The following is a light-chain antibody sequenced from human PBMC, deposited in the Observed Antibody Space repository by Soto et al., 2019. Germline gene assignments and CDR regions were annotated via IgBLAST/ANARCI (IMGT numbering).Light chain of an antibody. CDR1: RSLLYNPNNKIY. CDR3: QQYYDTPNT. Sequence: DIVMTQSPDSLAVSLGERATINCKSSRSLLYNPNNKIYLDWYQQKSGQPPKLLIQWASTRESEVPDRFSGSEAGTNLNLTISSLHAEDVAVYYCQQYYDTPNTFGQGTKLEIK. CDR2: WAS. J-gene: IGKJ2*01. V-gene: IGKV4-1*01.